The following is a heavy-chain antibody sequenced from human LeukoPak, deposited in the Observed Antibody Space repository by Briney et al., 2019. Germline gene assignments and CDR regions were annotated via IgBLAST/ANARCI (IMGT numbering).Heavy chain of an antibody. CDR2: IDTVGDT. Sequence: GGSLRLSCAASGFTFSDYDMHWVRQVTGRGLEWVSTIDTVGDTYYRDSVKGRFTISRENANNSLYLRMNSLRGGDTAVYYCARFGPDAFDIWGPGTMVTVSS. CDR1: GFTFSDYD. CDR3: ARFGPDAFDI. J-gene: IGHJ3*02. D-gene: IGHD3-16*01. V-gene: IGHV3-13*01.